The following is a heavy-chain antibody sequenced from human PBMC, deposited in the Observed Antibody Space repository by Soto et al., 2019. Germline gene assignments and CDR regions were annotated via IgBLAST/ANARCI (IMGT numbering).Heavy chain of an antibody. J-gene: IGHJ6*02. CDR1: GFTFNNAW. CDR3: TTLPGRWSGYGMDV. CDR2: IKSKTDGGTT. Sequence: EVQLVESGGGLVRPGGSLRLSCAASGFTFNNAWMNWVRQAPGKGLEWVGRIKSKTDGGTTDYAAPVKGRFTISRDDSKNTLYLQMNSLKTEDTAVYYCTTLPGRWSGYGMDVWGQGTTVTVSS. V-gene: IGHV3-15*07. D-gene: IGHD3-3*01.